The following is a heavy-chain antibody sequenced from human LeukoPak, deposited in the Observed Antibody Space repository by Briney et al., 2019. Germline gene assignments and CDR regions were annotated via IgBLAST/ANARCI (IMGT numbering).Heavy chain of an antibody. CDR1: GFTFRGLG. CDR3: AKDDSSSGGGSDY. J-gene: IGHJ4*02. Sequence: PGGSRRLSCAASGFTFRGLGMHWGRQAPGKGLEWVALISYDGSNEYYADSVKGRFTISRDNSKNTLYLQMNSLRAEDTALYYCAKDDSSSGGGSDYWGQGTLVTVSS. CDR2: ISYDGSNE. D-gene: IGHD6-13*01. V-gene: IGHV3-30*18.